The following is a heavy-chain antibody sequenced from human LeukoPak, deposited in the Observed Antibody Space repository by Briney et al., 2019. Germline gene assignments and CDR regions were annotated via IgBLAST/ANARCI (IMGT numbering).Heavy chain of an antibody. J-gene: IGHJ4*02. CDR2: VHYSGST. D-gene: IGHD3-22*01. CDR1: GGSIGTYY. V-gene: IGHV4-59*12. Sequence: PSETLSLTCTVSGGSIGTYYWSWIRQPPGRGLEWIGYVHYSGSTRYSPSLKGRVTISVDTSKNQFSLKLSSVTAADTAVYYCARDTWSYDSSGYLSYFDYWGQGTLVTVSS. CDR3: ARDTWSYDSSGYLSYFDY.